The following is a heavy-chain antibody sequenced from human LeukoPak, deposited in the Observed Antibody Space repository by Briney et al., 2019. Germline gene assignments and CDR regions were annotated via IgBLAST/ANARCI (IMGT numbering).Heavy chain of an antibody. CDR2: IYSGGST. D-gene: IGHD3-16*01. V-gene: IGHV3-66*02. CDR3: ARGLRLGVRLDY. CDR1: GFTVSSNY. J-gene: IGHJ4*02. Sequence: GGSLRLSCAASGFTVSSNYMSWVRQAPGKGLEGVSVIYSGGSTYYADSVKGRFTISRDNSKNTLYLQMNSLRAEDTAVYYCARGLRLGVRLDYWGQGTLVTVSS.